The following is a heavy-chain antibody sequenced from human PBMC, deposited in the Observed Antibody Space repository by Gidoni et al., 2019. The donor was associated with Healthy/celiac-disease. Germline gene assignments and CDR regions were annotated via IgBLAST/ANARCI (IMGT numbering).Heavy chain of an antibody. J-gene: IGHJ5*02. D-gene: IGHD3-22*01. CDR3: ARRSYYDTSGYYNWFDP. Sequence: QVQLQESGPGLVKPSQTLSLTFTVSGGSVSRGDYYWNWIRQPPGKGLEWIGYIYYSGSTYYNPSLKSRVTISVDTSKNQFSLKLSSVTAADTAVYYCARRSYYDTSGYYNWFDPWGQGTLVTVSS. CDR2: IYYSGST. CDR1: GGSVSRGDYY. V-gene: IGHV4-30-4*01.